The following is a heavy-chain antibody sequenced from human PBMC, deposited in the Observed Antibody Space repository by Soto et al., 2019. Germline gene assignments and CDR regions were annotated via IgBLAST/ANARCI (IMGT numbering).Heavy chain of an antibody. D-gene: IGHD2-2*02. J-gene: IGHJ3*02. V-gene: IGHV1-69*12. CDR1: AGTLTNHA. CDR2: IIPTFGTV. CDR3: AALRREYRLGGAIDI. Sequence: QVHLVQSGAELKKPGSSVKLSCKTSAGTLTNHANIWVRQAPGQRLQWMGGIIPTFGTVNYSLKFQVRVTITADEETGTVNMELPYLRPEDTAVYYCAALRREYRLGGAIDIWGQGTMVTVSS.